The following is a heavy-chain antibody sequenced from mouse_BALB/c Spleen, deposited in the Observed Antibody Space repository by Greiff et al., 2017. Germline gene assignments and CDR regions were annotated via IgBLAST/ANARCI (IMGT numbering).Heavy chain of an antibody. V-gene: IGHV5-9-4*01. Sequence: EVKLVESGGGLVKPGGSLKLSCAASGFTFSSYAMSWVRQSPEKRLEWVAEISSGGSYTYYPDTVTGRFTISRDNAKNTLYLEMSSLRSEDTAMYYCARGYGSSYGFAYWGQGTLVTVSA. CDR1: GFTFSSYA. CDR2: ISSGGSYT. CDR3: ARGYGSSYGFAY. D-gene: IGHD1-1*01. J-gene: IGHJ3*01.